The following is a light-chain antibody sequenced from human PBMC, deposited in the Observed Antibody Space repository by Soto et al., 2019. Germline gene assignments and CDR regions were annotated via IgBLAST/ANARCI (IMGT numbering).Light chain of an antibody. CDR2: DAS. V-gene: IGKV1-5*01. CDR1: QTISTW. J-gene: IGKJ5*01. Sequence: IQMTPSPSTLSASVGDRGTITCRASQTISTWLAWYQQKPGKAPKLLIYDASSLESGVPSRFSGSGSGTEFTLTISSLQPDDFATYYCQQYNSYSVTFGQGTRLEI. CDR3: QQYNSYSVT.